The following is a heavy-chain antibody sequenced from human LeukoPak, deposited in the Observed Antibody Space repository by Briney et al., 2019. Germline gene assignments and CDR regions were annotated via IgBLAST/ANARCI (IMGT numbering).Heavy chain of an antibody. CDR2: IYNGDST. Sequence: PGGSLRLSCAASGFTVSSDYMSWVRQAPGQGLEWVSVIYNGDSTSHADSVKGRFTISRDNSKNTLYLRMNSLRAEDTAVYYCARVSSTWGGRYFDYWGQGTLVTVSS. J-gene: IGHJ4*02. CDR3: ARVSSTWGGRYFDY. D-gene: IGHD6-13*01. V-gene: IGHV3-53*01. CDR1: GFTVSSDY.